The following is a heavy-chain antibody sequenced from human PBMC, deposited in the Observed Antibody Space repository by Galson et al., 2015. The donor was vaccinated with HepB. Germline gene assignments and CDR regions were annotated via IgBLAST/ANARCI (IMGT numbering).Heavy chain of an antibody. Sequence: TLSLTCTVSGDFVTNGGYYWTWVRQFPGRGLEWIGYIYYGGDMLYNPSLKSRLTISIESSGNQFSLRLSSVTAADTAVYYCARELRFLDSGGLDVWGQGTTVTVSS. CDR2: IYYGGDM. D-gene: IGHD3-3*01. J-gene: IGHJ6*02. CDR3: ARELRFLDSGGLDV. V-gene: IGHV4-31*03. CDR1: GDFVTNGGYY.